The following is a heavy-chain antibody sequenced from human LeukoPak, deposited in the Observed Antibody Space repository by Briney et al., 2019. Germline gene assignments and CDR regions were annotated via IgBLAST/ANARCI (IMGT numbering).Heavy chain of an antibody. CDR2: ISSSSSYI. Sequence: GGSLRLSCAASGFTFSSYSMNWVGQAPGKGLEWVSSISSSSSYIYYADSVKGRFTISRDNAKNSLYLQMNSLRTEDTAVYYCARDQAARPLKGLEDWGQGTLVTVSS. CDR3: ARDQAARPLKGLED. J-gene: IGHJ4*02. CDR1: GFTFSSYS. V-gene: IGHV3-21*01. D-gene: IGHD6-6*01.